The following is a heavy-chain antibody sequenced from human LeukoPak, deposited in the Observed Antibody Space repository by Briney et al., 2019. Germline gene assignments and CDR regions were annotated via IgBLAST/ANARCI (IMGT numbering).Heavy chain of an antibody. V-gene: IGHV3-30*02. D-gene: IGHD2-15*01. CDR2: IRYDGSNK. CDR3: ASDAHCSGGSCHDY. Sequence: GGSLRLSCAASGFTFSSYGMHWVRQAPGKGLEWVSFIRYDGSNKYYADSVKGRFTISRDNSKNTLYLQMNSLRDEDTAAYYCASDAHCSGGSCHDYWGQGTLVTVSS. CDR1: GFTFSSYG. J-gene: IGHJ4*02.